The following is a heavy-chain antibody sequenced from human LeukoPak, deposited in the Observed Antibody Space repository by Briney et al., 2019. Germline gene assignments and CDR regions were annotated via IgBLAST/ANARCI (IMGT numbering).Heavy chain of an antibody. V-gene: IGHV3-30*02. CDR2: IRYDGSNK. D-gene: IGHD1-26*01. J-gene: IGHJ4*02. CDR3: AKPPQWELPRFDY. Sequence: GGSLRLSCAASGFTFSSYGMHWVRQAPGKGLEWVAFIRYDGSNKYYADSVKGRFTISRDNSKNTLCLQMNSLRAEDTAVYYCAKPPQWELPRFDYWGQGTLVTVSS. CDR1: GFTFSSYG.